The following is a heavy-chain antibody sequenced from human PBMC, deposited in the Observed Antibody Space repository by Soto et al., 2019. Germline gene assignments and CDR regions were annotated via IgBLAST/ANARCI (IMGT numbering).Heavy chain of an antibody. V-gene: IGHV1-69*06. CDR3: ARGRIAVAVYYYYYGMDV. J-gene: IGHJ6*02. CDR1: GGTFSSYS. Sequence: SVNVSCKSSGGTFSSYSISWVRQAPGQGLEWMGGIIPIFGTANYAQKFQGRVTITADKSTSTAYMELSSLRSEDTAVYYCARGRIAVAVYYYYYGMDVWGQGTTVTVSS. CDR2: IIPIFGTA. D-gene: IGHD6-19*01.